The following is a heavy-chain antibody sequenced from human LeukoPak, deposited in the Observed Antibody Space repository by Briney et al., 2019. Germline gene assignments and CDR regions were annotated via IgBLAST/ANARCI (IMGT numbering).Heavy chain of an antibody. CDR2: ISGSGGST. D-gene: IGHD3-22*01. J-gene: IGHJ4*02. Sequence: GGSLRLSCAASGFTFSSYAMSWVRQAPGQGLEWVSAISGSGGSTYYADSVKGRFTISRDNSKNTLYLQMNSLRAEDTAVYYCAKESREGTMIVVVISSYFDYRGQGTLVTVSS. CDR1: GFTFSSYA. CDR3: AKESREGTMIVVVISSYFDY. V-gene: IGHV3-23*01.